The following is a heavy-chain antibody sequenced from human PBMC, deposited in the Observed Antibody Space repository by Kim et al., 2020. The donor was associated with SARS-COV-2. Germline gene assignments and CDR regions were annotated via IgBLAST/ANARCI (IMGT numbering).Heavy chain of an antibody. J-gene: IGHJ4*02. CDR2: ISSSSSTI. Sequence: GGSLRLSCAASGFTFSSYSMNWVRQAPGKGLEWVSYISSSSSTIYYADSVKGRFTISRDNAKNSLYLQMNSLRAEDTAVYYCARDYYGSGSYYLGFDYWGQGTLVTVSS. CDR3: ARDYYGSGSYYLGFDY. CDR1: GFTFSSYS. D-gene: IGHD3-10*01. V-gene: IGHV3-48*04.